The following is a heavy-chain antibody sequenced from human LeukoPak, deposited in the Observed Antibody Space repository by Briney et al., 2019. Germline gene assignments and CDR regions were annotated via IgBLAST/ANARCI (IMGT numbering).Heavy chain of an antibody. V-gene: IGHV5-51*01. CDR1: GYSFTSYW. Sequence: HGESLKISCKGSGYSFTSYWIGWVRRMPGKGLEWMGIIYPGDSDTRYSPPFQGQVTISADKSISTAYLQWSSLKASDTAMYYCARSMGYCSSTSCYVDYWGQGTLVTVSS. D-gene: IGHD2-2*01. J-gene: IGHJ4*02. CDR2: IYPGDSDT. CDR3: ARSMGYCSSTSCYVDY.